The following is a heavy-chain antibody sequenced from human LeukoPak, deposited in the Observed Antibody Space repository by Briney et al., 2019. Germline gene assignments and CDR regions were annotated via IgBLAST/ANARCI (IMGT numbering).Heavy chain of an antibody. CDR1: GYTLTELS. V-gene: IGHV1-24*01. Sequence: ASVKVSCKVSGYTLTELSMHWVRQAPGKGLEWMRGFDPEDGETIYAQKFQGRVTMTEDTSTDTAYMELSSLRSEDTAVYYCATTYSPYYDILTGYNYFDYWGQGTLVTVSS. J-gene: IGHJ4*02. CDR3: ATTYSPYYDILTGYNYFDY. D-gene: IGHD3-9*01. CDR2: FDPEDGET.